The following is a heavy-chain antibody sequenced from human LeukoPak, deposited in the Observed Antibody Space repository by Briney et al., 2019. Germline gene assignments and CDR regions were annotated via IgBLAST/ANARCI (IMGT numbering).Heavy chain of an antibody. J-gene: IGHJ4*02. CDR3: ARVQPLDYDFWSATTPFSQYYFDY. D-gene: IGHD3-3*01. V-gene: IGHV3-48*04. CDR2: ISSSSSTI. CDR1: GFTFSSYS. Sequence: GGSLRLSCAASGFTFSSYSMNWVRQAPGKGLEWVSYISSSSSTIYYADSVKGRFTISRDNAKNTLYLQMNSLRAEDTAVYYCARVQPLDYDFWSATTPFSQYYFDYWGQGTLVTVSS.